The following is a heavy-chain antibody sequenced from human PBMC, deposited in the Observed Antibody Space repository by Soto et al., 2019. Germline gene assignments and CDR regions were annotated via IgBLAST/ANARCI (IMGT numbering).Heavy chain of an antibody. CDR2: INAGNGNT. CDR3: AREVSKGAHYYYGMDV. CDR1: GYTFTSYA. D-gene: IGHD3-16*02. V-gene: IGHV1-3*01. Sequence: ASVKVSCKASGYTFTSYAMHWVRQAPGQRLEWMGWINAGNGNTKYSQKFQGRVTITADESTSTAYMELSSLRSEDTAVYYCAREVSKGAHYYYGMDVWGQGTTVTVSS. J-gene: IGHJ6*02.